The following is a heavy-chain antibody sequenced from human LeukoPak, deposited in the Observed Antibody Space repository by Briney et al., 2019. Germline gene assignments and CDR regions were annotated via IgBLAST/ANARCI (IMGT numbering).Heavy chain of an antibody. CDR1: GFTFSSYS. Sequence: GGSLRLSCAASGFTFSSYSMNWVRQAPGKGLEWVSYISSSSSTIYYADSVKGRFTISRDNARYSLFLQMNSLRVEDTAVYFCAKLLNEGTTYDHWGQGALVTVSS. CDR2: ISSSSSTI. CDR3: AKLLNEGTTYDH. D-gene: IGHD1-1*01. J-gene: IGHJ4*02. V-gene: IGHV3-48*04.